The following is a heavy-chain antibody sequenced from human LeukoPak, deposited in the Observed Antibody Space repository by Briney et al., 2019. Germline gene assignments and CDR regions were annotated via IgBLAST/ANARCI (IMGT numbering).Heavy chain of an antibody. D-gene: IGHD2-21*02. J-gene: IGHJ4*02. CDR3: ASEVVTASVIFGY. CDR2: ISSSSSYI. CDR1: GFTFSSYS. Sequence: GGSLRLSCAASGFTFSSYSMNWVRQAPGKGLEWVSSISSSSSYIYYADSVKGRFTISRDSAKNSLYLQMNSLRAEDTAVYYCASEVVTASVIFGYWGQGTLVTVSS. V-gene: IGHV3-21*01.